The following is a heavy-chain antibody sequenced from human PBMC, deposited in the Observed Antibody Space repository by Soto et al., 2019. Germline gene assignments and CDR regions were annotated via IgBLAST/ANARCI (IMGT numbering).Heavy chain of an antibody. CDR2: SYPSDSIT. D-gene: IGHD6-6*01. J-gene: IGHJ1*01. CDR3: SKFKYSTSVRYLQH. Sequence: TGESLKISCESSGYTFANYWIGCVRQVPGKGLERVAISYPSDSITIYSPSFQGQVTISADKSISTAYLQWTSLKASDTAIYYCSKFKYSTSVRYLQHWGQGTTVTVSS. V-gene: IGHV5-51*01. CDR1: GYTFANYW.